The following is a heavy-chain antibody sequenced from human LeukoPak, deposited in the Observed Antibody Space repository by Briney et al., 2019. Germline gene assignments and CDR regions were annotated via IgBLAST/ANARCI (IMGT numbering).Heavy chain of an antibody. CDR2: ISGSGGNT. Sequence: TGGSLRLSCAASGFTVSGNYMSWVRQAPGKGLEWVSSISGSGGNTFYADSVKGRFTISRDNSKNTLYLQMNSLRAEDTAAYHCAKGRNEDGDAALNYWGQGTLVTVSS. CDR1: GFTVSGNY. CDR3: AKGRNEDGDAALNY. D-gene: IGHD4-17*01. J-gene: IGHJ4*02. V-gene: IGHV3-23*01.